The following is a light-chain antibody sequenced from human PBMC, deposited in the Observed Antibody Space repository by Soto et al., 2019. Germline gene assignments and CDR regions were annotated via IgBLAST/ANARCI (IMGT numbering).Light chain of an antibody. V-gene: IGLV2-14*01. CDR3: SSYTTTNTYV. CDR2: EVS. Sequence: QSVLTQPPSASGSPGQSVTIPCTGSSSDIGAYKYVSWYQQHSGKAPKLMIFEVSNRPSGVSNRFSGSKSGNTASLTISGLQAEDEADYYCSSYTTTNTYVFGTGTKVTVL. J-gene: IGLJ1*01. CDR1: SSDIGAYKY.